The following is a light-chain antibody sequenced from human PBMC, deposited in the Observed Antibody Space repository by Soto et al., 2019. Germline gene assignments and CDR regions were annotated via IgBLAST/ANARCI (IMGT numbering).Light chain of an antibody. CDR2: SNI. V-gene: IGLV1-44*01. CDR3: AAWDDSLNVYV. Sequence: QSVLTQPPSASGTPGQRVTISCSGSSSNIGSNTVKWYQQLLGTAPKLLIHSNIKRPSGVPDRFSGSKSGTSASLAISGLQSEDEADYYCAAWDDSLNVYVFGTGTKLTVL. CDR1: SSNIGSNT. J-gene: IGLJ1*01.